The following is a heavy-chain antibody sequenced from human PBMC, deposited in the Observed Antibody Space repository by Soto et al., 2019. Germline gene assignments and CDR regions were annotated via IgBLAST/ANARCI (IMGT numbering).Heavy chain of an antibody. CDR3: AADPGEHQMHT. J-gene: IGHJ4*02. V-gene: IGHV4-31*03. Sequence: KPSETLSLTCSVSGGSISSGNFYWSWIRQHPEKGLEWIGYIYNSGTTYYNPSLKRRVTISVDTSKNQFSLKLNSVTAADMAIYYCAADPGEHQMHTWGQGTQVTVSS. CDR1: GGSISSGNFY. D-gene: IGHD3-10*01. CDR2: IYNSGTT.